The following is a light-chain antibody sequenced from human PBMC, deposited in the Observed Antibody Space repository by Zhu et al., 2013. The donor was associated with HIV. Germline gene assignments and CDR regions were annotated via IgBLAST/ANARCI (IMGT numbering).Light chain of an antibody. V-gene: IGKV1-27*01. CDR2: AAS. Sequence: DIQLTQSPSFLSASVGDKVTITCRASQGISSYLAWYQQKPGKAPKLLIYAASRLQGGVPSRFSGSGSGTDFTLTISSLQPEDVGTYYCQIYYSAPWTFGQGTKVEIK. J-gene: IGKJ1*01. CDR1: QGISSY. CDR3: QIYYSAPWT.